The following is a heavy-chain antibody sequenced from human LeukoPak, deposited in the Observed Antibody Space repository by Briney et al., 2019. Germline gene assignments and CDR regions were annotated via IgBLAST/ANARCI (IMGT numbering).Heavy chain of an antibody. J-gene: IGHJ5*02. CDR3: ARDNGEWRRNWFDH. V-gene: IGHV3-33*01. D-gene: IGHD2-8*01. Sequence: PGGSLRLSCAASGFTFTTYVMHWVRQAPGKGLDWVALIWDDGNNKYYADSVKGRFTISRDNSKNTLYLQMNSLRAEDTAVYYCARDNGEWRRNWFDHWGQGTLVTVSS. CDR2: IWDDGNNK. CDR1: GFTFTTYV.